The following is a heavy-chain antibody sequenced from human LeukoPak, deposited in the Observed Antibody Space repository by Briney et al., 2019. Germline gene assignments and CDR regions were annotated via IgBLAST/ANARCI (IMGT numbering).Heavy chain of an antibody. Sequence: GGALRLSCEASGFTFSTYWMTWVRQAPGKGLEWVANIKEDGSEKSYVDSVTGRFTISKDNAKNSLYLQMNSLRAEDTAVYYCARIHSGSYYMGFDYGGQGALVTVSS. V-gene: IGHV3-7*01. CDR3: ARIHSGSYYMGFDY. D-gene: IGHD1-26*01. J-gene: IGHJ4*02. CDR1: GFTFSTYW. CDR2: IKEDGSEK.